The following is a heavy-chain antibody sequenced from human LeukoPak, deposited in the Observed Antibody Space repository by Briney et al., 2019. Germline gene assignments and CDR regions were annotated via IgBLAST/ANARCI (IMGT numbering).Heavy chain of an antibody. CDR1: GFSLSTSGLG. D-gene: IGHD4-23*01. V-gene: IGHV2-5*01. J-gene: IGHJ4*02. Sequence: SGPTLVNPPQPLTLTCTFSGFSLSTSGLGVAWIRQPPAKALEWLALIYWNDDKRYSPSLKSRLTITKDTTKNQVVRTMTNMDPVDTATYYCGHRHDYGGNDCWGQGNLVTVSS. CDR3: GHRHDYGGNDC. CDR2: IYWNDDK.